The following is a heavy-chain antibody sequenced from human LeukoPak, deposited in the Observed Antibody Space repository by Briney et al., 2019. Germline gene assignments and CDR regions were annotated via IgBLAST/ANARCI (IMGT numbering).Heavy chain of an antibody. CDR1: GFTFDDYA. V-gene: IGHV3-9*01. Sequence: GGSLRLSCAASGFTFDDYAMHWVRQAPGKGLEWVSGISWNSGSIGYADSVKGRFTISRDNAKNSLYLQMNSLRAEDTAVYYCARESSLMDVWGKGTTVTVSS. CDR3: ARESSLMDV. CDR2: ISWNSGSI. J-gene: IGHJ6*03.